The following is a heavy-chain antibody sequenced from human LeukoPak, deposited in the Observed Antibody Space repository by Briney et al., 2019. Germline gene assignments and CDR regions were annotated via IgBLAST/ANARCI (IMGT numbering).Heavy chain of an antibody. J-gene: IGHJ4*02. V-gene: IGHV4-39*01. Sequence: PSETLSLTCTVSGCSISSSSYYWGWLPQPPGKGLEWIGSIYYSRSTYYNPSLKSRVTISVDTSKNQFSLKLSSVTAADTAVYYCARLGAMAFFDYWGEGTLVTVSS. CDR3: ARLGAMAFFDY. CDR2: IYYSRST. D-gene: IGHD1-26*01. CDR1: GCSISSSSYY.